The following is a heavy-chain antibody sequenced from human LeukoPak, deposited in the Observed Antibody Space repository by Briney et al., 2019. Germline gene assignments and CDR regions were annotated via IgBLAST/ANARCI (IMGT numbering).Heavy chain of an antibody. Sequence: GGSLRLSCAASGFTFSSYWMSWGRQAPGKGLEWVANIKQDGSAKYYVDSVKGRFTISRDNAKNSLYLQMNSLRAEDTAVYYCAREDYGDYYDYWGQGTLVTVSS. J-gene: IGHJ4*02. CDR3: AREDYGDYYDY. D-gene: IGHD4-17*01. CDR2: IKQDGSAK. CDR1: GFTFSSYW. V-gene: IGHV3-7*01.